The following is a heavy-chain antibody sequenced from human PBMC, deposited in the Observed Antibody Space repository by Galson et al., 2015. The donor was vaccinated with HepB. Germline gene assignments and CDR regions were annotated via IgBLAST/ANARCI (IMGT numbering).Heavy chain of an antibody. Sequence: SLRLSCATSGFPFSDYYMTWIRQTPGKGLEWVSSISDSDTPIHFAGSGKGRFTLYYADSVKGRFTISRDNAKNSLYLQMNNLRAEDTALYYCVGTVRAMYYFDHWGLGTLVTVSS. CDR1: GFPFSDYY. CDR2: ISDSDTPI. J-gene: IGHJ4*02. V-gene: IGHV3-11*01. CDR3: VGTVRAMYYFDH. D-gene: IGHD3-10*01.